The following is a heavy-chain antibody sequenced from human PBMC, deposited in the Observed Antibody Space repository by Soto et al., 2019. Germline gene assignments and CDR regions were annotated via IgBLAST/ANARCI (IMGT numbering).Heavy chain of an antibody. CDR1: GFTFNDHY. V-gene: IGHV3-72*01. CDR3: ARGVVIINSYSGLDV. CDR2: SRNKANSYST. Sequence: EVQLVESGGGLVQPGGSLRLSCAASGFTFNDHYMDWVRQAPGKGLEWVGRSRNKANSYSTDYAASVKGRFTISRDDSENSLSLQMNTLKTEDTAVYYCARGVVIINSYSGLDVWGQGTTVTVSS. D-gene: IGHD3-9*01. J-gene: IGHJ6*02.